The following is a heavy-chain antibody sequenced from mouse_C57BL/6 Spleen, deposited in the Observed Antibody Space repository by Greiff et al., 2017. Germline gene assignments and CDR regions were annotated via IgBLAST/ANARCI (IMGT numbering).Heavy chain of an antibody. CDR2: IHPNSGST. CDR1: GYTFTSYW. CDR3: ARIVPGAWFAY. Sequence: QVQLQQPGAELVKPGASVKLSCKASGYTFTSYWMHWVKQRPGQGLEWIGMIHPNSGSTNYNEKFKSKATLTVAKSSSTAYMQLSSLTSEDAAVYYCARIVPGAWFAYWGQGTLVTVSA. J-gene: IGHJ3*01. V-gene: IGHV1-64*01. D-gene: IGHD2-5*01.